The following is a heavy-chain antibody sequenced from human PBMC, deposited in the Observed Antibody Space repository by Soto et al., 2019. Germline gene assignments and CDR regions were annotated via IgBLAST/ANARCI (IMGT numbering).Heavy chain of an antibody. D-gene: IGHD3-10*01. Sequence: EVQLLESGGGLVQPGGSLRLSCAASGFTFNNYAMTWVRQAPGKGLEWASAISGGGDTTSYADSVKGRFTVSRDGSKNTMYLQRSSLRGEDTALYCCAKGRGGSGSLTPRVDFWGQGRLVTVSS. J-gene: IGHJ4*02. CDR1: GFTFNNYA. CDR2: ISGGGDTT. V-gene: IGHV3-23*01. CDR3: AKGRGGSGSLTPRVDF.